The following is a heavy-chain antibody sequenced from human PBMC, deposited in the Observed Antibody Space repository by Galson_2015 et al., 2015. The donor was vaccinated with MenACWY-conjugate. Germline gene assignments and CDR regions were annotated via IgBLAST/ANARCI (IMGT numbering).Heavy chain of an antibody. CDR1: GASISGSSYY. CDR2: AYYRGST. Sequence: ETLSLTCNISGASISGSSYYWGWIRQPPGQGLEWIVSAYYRGSTYYKSSLKSRVTISLDASQNQVSLRLSSVTAADTVVYYCVRPSAGYFGSGNHAFDIWGPGTMVTVSS. CDR3: VRPSAGYFGSGNHAFDI. D-gene: IGHD3-10*01. J-gene: IGHJ3*02. V-gene: IGHV4-39*01.